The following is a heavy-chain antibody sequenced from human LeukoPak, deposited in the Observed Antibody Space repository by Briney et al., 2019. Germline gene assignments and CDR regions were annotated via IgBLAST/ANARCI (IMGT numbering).Heavy chain of an antibody. V-gene: IGHV4-39*07. Sequence: SETLSLTCTVSGASISSSSYYWGWIRQPPGKGLEWIGSIYYSGSTYYNPSLKSRVTISVDTSKNQFSLKLSSVTAADTAVYYCARGGDSGSYEGLLYFDYWGQGTLVTVSS. CDR3: ARGGDSGSYEGLLYFDY. D-gene: IGHD1-26*01. CDR1: GASISSSSYY. J-gene: IGHJ4*02. CDR2: IYYSGST.